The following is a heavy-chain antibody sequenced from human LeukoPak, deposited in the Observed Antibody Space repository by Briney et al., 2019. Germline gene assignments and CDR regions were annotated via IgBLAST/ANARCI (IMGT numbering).Heavy chain of an antibody. V-gene: IGHV4-61*02. CDR1: GGSISSGTSY. CDR2: IYHSGST. J-gene: IGHJ4*02. Sequence: SETLSLTCTVSGGSISSGTSYWSWIRQPGGKGLEWIGRIYHSGSTNYNPSLKSRVTISVDTSKNQFSLKLSSVTAADTAVYYCARGKRYDSGSYYTDYWGQGTLVTVSS. CDR3: ARGKRYDSGSYYTDY. D-gene: IGHD3-10*01.